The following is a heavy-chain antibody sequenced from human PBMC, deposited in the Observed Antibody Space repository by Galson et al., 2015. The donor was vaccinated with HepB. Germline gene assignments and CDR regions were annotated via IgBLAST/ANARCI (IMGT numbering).Heavy chain of an antibody. CDR1: GYTFTGYY. D-gene: IGHD3-16*02. CDR3: AREHRDVWGSYPMSNAFDI. J-gene: IGHJ3*02. Sequence: SCKASGYTFTGYYMHWVRQAPGQGLEWMGWINPNSGGTNYAQKFQGWVTTTRDTSISTAYMELSRLRSDDTAVYYCAREHRDVWGSYPMSNAFDIWGQGTMVTVSS. CDR2: INPNSGGT. V-gene: IGHV1-2*04.